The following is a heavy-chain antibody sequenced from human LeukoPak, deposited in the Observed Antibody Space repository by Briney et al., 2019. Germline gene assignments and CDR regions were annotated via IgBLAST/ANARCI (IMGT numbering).Heavy chain of an antibody. CDR3: ARASAFDI. CDR2: ISSSSSYI. Sequence: PGGSLRLSCVASGFMFSNYAMHWVRQAPGKGLEWVSSISSSSSYIYYADSVKGRFTISRDNAKNSLYLQMNSLRAEDTAVYYCARASAFDIWGQGTMVTVSS. V-gene: IGHV3-21*01. J-gene: IGHJ3*02. CDR1: GFMFSNYA.